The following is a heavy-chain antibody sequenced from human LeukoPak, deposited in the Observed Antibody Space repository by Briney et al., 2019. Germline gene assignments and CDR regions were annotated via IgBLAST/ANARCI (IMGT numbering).Heavy chain of an antibody. CDR1: GFTFSSYS. J-gene: IGHJ4*02. V-gene: IGHV3-21*01. CDR3: VRGGIQVSGIDEIDY. CDR2: ISSSSSYI. D-gene: IGHD6-19*01. Sequence: GGSLRLSCAASGFTFSSYSMNWVRQAPGKGLEWVSSISSSSSYIYYADSVKGRFTISRDNAKNSLYLQMNSLRAEDTAVYYCVRGGIQVSGIDEIDYWGQGTLVTVSS.